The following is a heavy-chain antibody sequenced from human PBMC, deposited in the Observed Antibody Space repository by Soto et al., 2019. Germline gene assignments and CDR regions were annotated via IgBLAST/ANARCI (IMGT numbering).Heavy chain of an antibody. Sequence: SETLSLTCTVSGGSISSGGYYWSWIRQHPGKGLEWIGYIYYSGSTYYNPSLKSRVTISVDTSKNQFSLKLSSVTAADTAVYYCASVDTAMVNFDPWGQGTLVTVSS. CDR3: ASVDTAMVNFDP. CDR2: IYYSGST. J-gene: IGHJ5*02. V-gene: IGHV4-31*03. D-gene: IGHD5-18*01. CDR1: GGSISSGGYY.